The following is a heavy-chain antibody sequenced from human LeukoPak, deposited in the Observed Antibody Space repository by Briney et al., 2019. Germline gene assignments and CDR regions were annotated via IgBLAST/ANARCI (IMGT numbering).Heavy chain of an antibody. CDR3: ARAHHVTIFGVVIIEYYFDY. Sequence: ASVKVSCKASGYTITSYGISWVRQAPGQGLEWMGWISAYNGNTNYAQKLQGRVTMTTDTSTSTAYMELRSLRSDDTAVYYCARAHHVTIFGVVIIEYYFDYWGQGTLVTVSS. CDR2: ISAYNGNT. V-gene: IGHV1-18*01. J-gene: IGHJ4*02. D-gene: IGHD3-3*01. CDR1: GYTITSYG.